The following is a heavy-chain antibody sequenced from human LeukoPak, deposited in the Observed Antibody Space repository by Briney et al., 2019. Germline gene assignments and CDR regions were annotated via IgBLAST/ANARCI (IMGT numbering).Heavy chain of an antibody. CDR3: ASWHYYDSSEDY. D-gene: IGHD3-22*01. CDR2: IIPLFGAT. CDR1: GCTFSNYV. V-gene: IGHV1-69*13. Sequence: ASVKVSCKASGCTFSNYVFSWIRQAPGQGLEWMGGIIPLFGATNYAQKYQDRVTITADESTTTAYMQLSSLRSEDTAMYYCASWHYYDSSEDYWGQGTLVTVSS. J-gene: IGHJ4*02.